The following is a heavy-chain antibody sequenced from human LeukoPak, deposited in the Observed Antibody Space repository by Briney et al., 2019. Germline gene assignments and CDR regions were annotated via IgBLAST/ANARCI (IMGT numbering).Heavy chain of an antibody. CDR3: TTLHSMWNGR. V-gene: IGHV3-15*01. D-gene: IGHD1-1*01. CDR1: GFTFINTW. J-gene: IGHJ4*02. CDR2: IKSKTDGGTA. Sequence: KAGGSLRHSCAASGFTFINTWMTWVRQAPGKGLEWVGRIKSKTDGGTADYAAPVKGRFAISRDDSTNMVYLQMNSLKTEDTAVYYCTTLHSMWNGRWGQGTLVTVSS.